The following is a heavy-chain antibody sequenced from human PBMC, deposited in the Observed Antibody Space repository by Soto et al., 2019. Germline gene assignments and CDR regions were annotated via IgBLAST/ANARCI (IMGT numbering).Heavy chain of an antibody. V-gene: IGHV3-23*01. CDR1: GFTFSDYA. CDR3: AKDHGMDV. Sequence: PGGPLRLSCVASGFTFSDYAMAWVRQSPGKGLEWVSSISGSGGSTYYADSVKGRFTISRDNSKNTVFLQMNSLRAEDTAVYYCAKDHGMDVWGQGATVTVSS. CDR2: ISGSGGST. J-gene: IGHJ6*02.